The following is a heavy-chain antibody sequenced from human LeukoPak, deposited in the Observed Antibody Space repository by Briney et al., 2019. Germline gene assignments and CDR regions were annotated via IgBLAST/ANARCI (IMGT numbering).Heavy chain of an antibody. CDR3: ASNPKYYYDSSGYYRPGDY. Sequence: GGSLRLSCAASGFTLSSYSMNWVRQAPGKGLEWVSSISSSSSYIYYADSVKGRFTISRDNAKNSLYLQMNSLRAEDTAVYYCASNPKYYYDSSGYYRPGDYWGQGTLVTVSS. CDR1: GFTLSSYS. J-gene: IGHJ4*02. CDR2: ISSSSSYI. D-gene: IGHD3-22*01. V-gene: IGHV3-21*01.